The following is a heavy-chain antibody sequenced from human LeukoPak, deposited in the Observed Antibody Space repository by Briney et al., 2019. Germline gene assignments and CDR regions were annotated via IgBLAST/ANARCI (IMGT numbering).Heavy chain of an antibody. Sequence: GESLKISCKGTGYSFSTYWLGWVRQTPGKGLEWMGIIYPGDSDTKYSPSFQGQVTFSADKSITTAYLQWSSLKASDTAMYYCARHKGSSGHADAFDIWGQGTMVTVSS. V-gene: IGHV5-51*01. J-gene: IGHJ3*02. CDR2: IYPGDSDT. D-gene: IGHD6-19*01. CDR3: ARHKGSSGHADAFDI. CDR1: GYSFSTYW.